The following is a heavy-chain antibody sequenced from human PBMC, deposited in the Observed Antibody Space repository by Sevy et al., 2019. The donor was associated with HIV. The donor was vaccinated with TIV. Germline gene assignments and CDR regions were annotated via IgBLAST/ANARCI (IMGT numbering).Heavy chain of an antibody. Sequence: GGSLRLSCVASGFTFNKAWMSWVRQAPGKGLEWGGRIKSKTDGATRDLAAPVKGRIIISRDDSKNTVYLQISNLKIEDTGVYFCAAGVGASDFDYWGQGTLVTVSS. J-gene: IGHJ4*02. D-gene: IGHD1-26*01. V-gene: IGHV3-15*01. CDR2: IKSKTDGATR. CDR3: AAGVGASDFDY. CDR1: GFTFNKAW.